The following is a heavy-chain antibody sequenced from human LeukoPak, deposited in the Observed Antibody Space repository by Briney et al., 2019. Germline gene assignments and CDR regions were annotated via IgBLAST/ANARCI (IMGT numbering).Heavy chain of an antibody. V-gene: IGHV3-30*04. CDR3: AREGSSYRYAYRDGYIRTHYFDY. CDR2: ISYDGSNK. CDR1: GFTFSTYA. J-gene: IGHJ4*02. Sequence: GRSLRLSCAASGFTFSTYAMHWVRQAPGKGLEWVALISYDGSNKYYADSVKGRFTISRDNSKNTLYLQVNSLRAEDTAVYYCAREGSSYRYAYRDGYIRTHYFDYWGQGTLVTVSS. D-gene: IGHD5-24*01.